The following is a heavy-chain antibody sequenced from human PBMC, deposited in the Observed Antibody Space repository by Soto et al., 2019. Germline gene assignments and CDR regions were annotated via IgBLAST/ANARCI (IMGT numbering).Heavy chain of an antibody. CDR3: LYLPVSGGSCYWFSFSGMDV. Sequence: QITLKESGPTLVKPTQTLTLTCTFSGFSLSTSGVGVAWIRQPPGKALEWFALIYWDDDERYRPSLESRLTSTKDTSKNQVVLTMSNMDSVDTATYYCLYLPVSGGSCYWFSFSGMDVWGQGTTVTVSS. CDR2: IYWDDDE. D-gene: IGHD2-15*01. J-gene: IGHJ6*02. V-gene: IGHV2-5*02. CDR1: GFSLSTSGVG.